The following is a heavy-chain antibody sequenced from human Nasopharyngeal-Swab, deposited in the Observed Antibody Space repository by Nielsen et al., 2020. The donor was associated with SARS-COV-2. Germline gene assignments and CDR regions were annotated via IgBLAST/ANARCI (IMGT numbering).Heavy chain of an antibody. CDR1: GFTFSSCI. CDR2: IPGSGDNK. Sequence: GRSLRPSCAASGFTFSSCIMTWVRQAPGKGLEWVSAIPGSGDNKYYADSVKGRFTISRDNSKNTLYLQMDSLRAEDTAIYYCAKRRDSGSSGRYFDYWGQGTLVTVSS. V-gene: IGHV3-23*01. D-gene: IGHD5-12*01. J-gene: IGHJ4*02. CDR3: AKRRDSGSSGRYFDY.